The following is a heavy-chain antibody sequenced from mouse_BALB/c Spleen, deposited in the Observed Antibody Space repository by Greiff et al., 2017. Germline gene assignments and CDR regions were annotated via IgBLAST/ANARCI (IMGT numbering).Heavy chain of an antibody. CDR3: ARGQLVYWYFDV. J-gene: IGHJ1*01. V-gene: IGHV2-9*02. Sequence: VKVEESGPGLVAPSQSLSITCTVSGFSLTSYGVHWVRQPPGKGLEWLGVIWAGGSTNYNSALMSRLSISKDNSKSQVFLKMNSLQTDDTAMYYCARGQLVYWYFDVWGAGTTVTVSS. CDR1: GFSLTSYG. D-gene: IGHD4-1*02. CDR2: IWAGGST.